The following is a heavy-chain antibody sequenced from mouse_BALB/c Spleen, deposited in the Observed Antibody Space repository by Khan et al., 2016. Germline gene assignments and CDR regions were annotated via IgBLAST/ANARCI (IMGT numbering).Heavy chain of an antibody. CDR1: GFTFNTNA. CDR3: GKSDGDYFTY. D-gene: IGHD2-13*01. Sequence: EVQLVESGGGLVQPKGSLKLSCVASGFTFNTNAMNWVRQAPGKGLEWVARIRNKSNNYATYYADSVKDRFTISRDDSQNMLYLQMNNLKTEDTATYYCGKSDGDYFTYWGQGTLVTVSA. CDR2: IRNKSNNYAT. V-gene: IGHV10S3*01. J-gene: IGHJ3*01.